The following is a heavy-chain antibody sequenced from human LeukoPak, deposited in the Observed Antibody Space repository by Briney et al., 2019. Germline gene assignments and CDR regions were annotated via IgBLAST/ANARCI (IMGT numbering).Heavy chain of an antibody. CDR3: ARDKDYYDNSGYSLGYYGMDV. Sequence: SETLSLTCTVSGGSISSSSYYWGWIRQPPGKGLEWIGSIYYSGSTYYNPSLKSRVTISVDRSKNQFPLKLSSVTAADTAVYYCARDKDYYDNSGYSLGYYGMDVWGQGTTVTVSS. D-gene: IGHD3-22*01. V-gene: IGHV4-39*06. J-gene: IGHJ6*02. CDR1: GGSISSSSYY. CDR2: IYYSGST.